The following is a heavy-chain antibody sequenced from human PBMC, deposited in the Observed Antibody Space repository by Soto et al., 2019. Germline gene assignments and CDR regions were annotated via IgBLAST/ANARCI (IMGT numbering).Heavy chain of an antibody. Sequence: ASVKVSCKASGYTFTTYGISWVRQAPGQGLEWMGWISAYNGNTNYAQKFQGRVTMTTDTSTRTAYMELGSLRSDDTAVYFCARDERAVLPGWFDPWGQGTLVTVST. CDR3: ARDERAVLPGWFDP. CDR1: GYTFTTYG. CDR2: ISAYNGNT. D-gene: IGHD6-6*01. V-gene: IGHV1-18*01. J-gene: IGHJ5*02.